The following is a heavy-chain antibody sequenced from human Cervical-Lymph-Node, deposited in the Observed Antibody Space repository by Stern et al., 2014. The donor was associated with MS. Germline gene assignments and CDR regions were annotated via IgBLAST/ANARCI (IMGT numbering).Heavy chain of an antibody. V-gene: IGHV4-39*01. CDR2: AHCTGST. CDR3: ARRDGSGSYYFDF. CDR1: GDSITRGFYY. D-gene: IGHD6-19*01. J-gene: IGHJ4*02. Sequence: QVQLQESGPRPVKSSEPLSLTCTVSGDSITRGFYYSGWIRQTPGKGLQWIGNAHCTGSTYSNPTLRSWGTIPADTSRTRFPRRLGWVAAADTAVYYCARRDGSGSYYFDFWGQGTLVTVSS.